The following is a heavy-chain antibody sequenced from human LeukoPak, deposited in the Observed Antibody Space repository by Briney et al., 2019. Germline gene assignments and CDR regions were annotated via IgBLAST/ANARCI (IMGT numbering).Heavy chain of an antibody. CDR2: ISAYNGRT. J-gene: IGHJ4*02. D-gene: IGHD1-26*01. CDR3: ARGIHSGSSGPYYFDY. V-gene: IGHV1-18*01. Sequence: ASVKVSCKASAYTFISYGISWVRQAPGQGLEWMGWISAYNGRTNYAQKFQGRVTMTTDTSTSTAYMELRSLRSDDTAVYYCARGIHSGSSGPYYFDYWGQGTLVTVSS. CDR1: AYTFISYG.